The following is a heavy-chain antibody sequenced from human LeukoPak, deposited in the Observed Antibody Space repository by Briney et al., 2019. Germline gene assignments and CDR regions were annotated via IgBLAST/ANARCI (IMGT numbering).Heavy chain of an antibody. CDR1: GYSFTTYW. CDR3: ARGSIVGATRNYFDY. Sequence: GESLKISCKGSGYSFTTYWIGWVRQMPGKGLEWRGIIYPGDSDTRYSPSFQGQVTISADKSISTAYLQWSSLKASDTAMYYCARGSIVGATRNYFDYWGQGTLVTVSS. V-gene: IGHV5-51*01. D-gene: IGHD1-26*01. CDR2: IYPGDSDT. J-gene: IGHJ4*02.